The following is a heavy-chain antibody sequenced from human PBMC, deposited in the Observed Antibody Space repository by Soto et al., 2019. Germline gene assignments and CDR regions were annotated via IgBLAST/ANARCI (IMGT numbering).Heavy chain of an antibody. CDR2: SSGSGGST. CDR3: AKGYSGWYWGAFDY. D-gene: IGHD6-19*01. Sequence: EVQLLESGGGLVQPGGSLSLSCAASGFTFSSYAMNWVRQAPGKGLEWVSSSSGSGGSTFYADSVKGRFTISRDNSKNTLYLQMNSLRAEDTAVYYCAKGYSGWYWGAFDYWGQGTLVTVSS. J-gene: IGHJ4*02. V-gene: IGHV3-23*01. CDR1: GFTFSSYA.